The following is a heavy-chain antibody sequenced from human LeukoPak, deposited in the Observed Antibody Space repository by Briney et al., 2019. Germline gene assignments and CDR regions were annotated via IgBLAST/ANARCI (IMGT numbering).Heavy chain of an antibody. Sequence: ASVKVSCKASGYTFTGYYMHWVRQAPGQGLEWMGWINPNSGGTNYAQKFQGRATMTRDTSISTAYMELSRLRSDDTAVYYCASGATVTSYYFDYWGQGTLVTVSS. CDR3: ASGATVTSYYFDY. D-gene: IGHD4-17*01. V-gene: IGHV1-2*02. J-gene: IGHJ4*02. CDR2: INPNSGGT. CDR1: GYTFTGYY.